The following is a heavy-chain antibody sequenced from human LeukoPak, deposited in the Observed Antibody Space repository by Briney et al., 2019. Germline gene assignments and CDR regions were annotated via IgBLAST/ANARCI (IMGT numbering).Heavy chain of an antibody. V-gene: IGHV3-53*01. CDR3: AKAPIAAAGNFDY. J-gene: IGHJ4*02. D-gene: IGHD6-13*01. CDR1: EFSVGSNY. CDR2: IYSGGST. Sequence: GGSLRLPCAAPEFSVGSNYMTWVRQAPGKGLEWVSLIYSGGSTYYADSVKGRFTISRDNSKNTLYLQMNSLGAEDTAVYYCAKAPIAAAGNFDYWGQGTLVTVSS.